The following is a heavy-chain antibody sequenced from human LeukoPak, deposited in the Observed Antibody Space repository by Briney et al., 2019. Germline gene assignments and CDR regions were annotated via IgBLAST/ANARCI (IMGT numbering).Heavy chain of an antibody. CDR3: ARDGLGIAAAGSYYYYYMDV. Sequence: PSETLSLTCTVSGGSISSYYWSWIRQPAGKGLEWIGRIYTSGSTNYNPFLKSRVTMSVDTSKNQFSLKLSSVTAADTAVYYCARDGLGIAAAGSYYYYYMDVWGKGTTVTVSS. CDR1: GGSISSYY. CDR2: IYTSGST. J-gene: IGHJ6*03. D-gene: IGHD6-13*01. V-gene: IGHV4-4*07.